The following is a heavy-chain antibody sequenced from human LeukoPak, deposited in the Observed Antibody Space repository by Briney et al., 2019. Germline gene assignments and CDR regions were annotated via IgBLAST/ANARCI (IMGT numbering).Heavy chain of an antibody. CDR2: VNHSGST. CDR3: AREDGGSTKDFGRFI. V-gene: IGHV4-4*02. D-gene: IGHD4-23*01. CDR1: DGSIRSSFW. J-gene: IGHJ4*02. Sequence: PSETLSLTCIVSDGSIRSSFWWRWVRQPPGQGLGWIGEVNHSGSTNYNPSLNSRVTISVDKSKNQFSLNLTSVTAADTAVYYCAREDGGSTKDFGRFIWGQGTLVTVSS.